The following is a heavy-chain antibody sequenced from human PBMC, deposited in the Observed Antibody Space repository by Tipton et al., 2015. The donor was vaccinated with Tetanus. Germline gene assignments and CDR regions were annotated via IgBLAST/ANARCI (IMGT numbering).Heavy chain of an antibody. CDR3: VRDLSGFLFDAFDL. CDR1: GGSLSSRY. V-gene: IGHV4-4*07. D-gene: IGHD3-22*01. J-gene: IGHJ3*01. Sequence: TLSLTCNVSGGSLSSRYWSWIRQTAGKRLEWIGRIYISGSTDYNPSLKTRVSMSVGTSKNQFSLKLSSVTASDTAVYYCVRDLSGFLFDAFDLWGQGIMVTVSS. CDR2: IYISGST.